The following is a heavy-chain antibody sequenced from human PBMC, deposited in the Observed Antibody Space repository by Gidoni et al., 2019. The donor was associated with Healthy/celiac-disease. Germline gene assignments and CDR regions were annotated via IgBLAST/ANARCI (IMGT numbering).Heavy chain of an antibody. CDR3: ARVSYDFWSGYPHYGMDV. V-gene: IGHV1-8*01. J-gene: IGHJ6*02. CDR2: MNPNSGNT. D-gene: IGHD3-3*01. CDR1: GYTFTRYA. Sequence: QVQLVQSGAEVKTPGASVKFSCKASGYTFTRYAINWVRQATGQGLEWMGWMNPNSGNTGYAQKFQGRVTMTRNTSISTAYMELSSLRSEDTAVYYCARVSYDFWSGYPHYGMDVWGQGTTVTVSS.